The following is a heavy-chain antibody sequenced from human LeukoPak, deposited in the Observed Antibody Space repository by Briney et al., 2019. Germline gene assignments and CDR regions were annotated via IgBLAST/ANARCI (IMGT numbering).Heavy chain of an antibody. D-gene: IGHD3-3*01. CDR2: INPNSGGT. V-gene: IGHV1-2*02. Sequence: ASVKVSCKASGYTFTGYYMHWVRQAPGQGLEWMGWINPNSGGTNYAQKFQGRVTMTRDTSISTAYMELSRLRSDDTAVYYCARGILRGFWSPFDYWGQGTLVTVSS. CDR1: GYTFTGYY. CDR3: ARGILRGFWSPFDY. J-gene: IGHJ4*02.